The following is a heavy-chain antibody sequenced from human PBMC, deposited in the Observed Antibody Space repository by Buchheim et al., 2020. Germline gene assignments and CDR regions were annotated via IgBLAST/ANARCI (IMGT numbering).Heavy chain of an antibody. Sequence: QVQLQESGPGLVKPSQTLSLTCTVSGGSISSGGYYWSWIRQHPGKGLEWIGYIYYSGSTYYTPSLKSRVTISVGPSKNQFSLKLSSVTAADTAVYYCARERRQWEPHYYGMDVWGQGTT. CDR2: IYYSGST. V-gene: IGHV4-31*03. J-gene: IGHJ6*02. CDR1: GGSISSGGYY. CDR3: ARERRQWEPHYYGMDV. D-gene: IGHD1-26*01.